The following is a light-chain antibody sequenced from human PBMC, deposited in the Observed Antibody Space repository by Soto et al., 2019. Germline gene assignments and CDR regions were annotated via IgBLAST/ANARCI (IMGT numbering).Light chain of an antibody. J-gene: IGLJ1*01. Sequence: QSALTQPASVSGSPGQSITISCTGTSGDIGSYNSDSWYQQPPCKAPNLISYEITHRPSGVSNRFSGSKSGNTASLTISGLQAEVEAEYYCSSYTNINTRACVFGSGTKVTVL. CDR3: SSYTNINTRACV. V-gene: IGLV2-14*01. CDR2: EIT. CDR1: SGDIGSYNS.